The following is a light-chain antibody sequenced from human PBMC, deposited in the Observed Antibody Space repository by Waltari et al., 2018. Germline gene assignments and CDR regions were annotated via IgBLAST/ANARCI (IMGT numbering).Light chain of an antibody. CDR1: RSDLARYTL. V-gene: IGLV2-23*01. CDR3: CSYTGSSTSYG. Sequence: QSALTQPPSVSGSPGQSITISCTGARSDLARYTLSSWYQHHPAKAPKLMIYEAVKRPSGVSNRFSGAKSGTTASLIISGLQADDEADYYCCSYTGSSTSYGCGSGTKVTVL. CDR2: EAV. J-gene: IGLJ1*01.